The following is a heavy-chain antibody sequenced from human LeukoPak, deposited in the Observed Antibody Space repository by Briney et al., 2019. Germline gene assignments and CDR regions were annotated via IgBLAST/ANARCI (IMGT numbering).Heavy chain of an antibody. J-gene: IGHJ4*02. V-gene: IGHV3-33*01. CDR1: GFTFRNHG. D-gene: IGHD6-13*01. Sequence: GGSLRLSCEASGFTFRNHGMHWVRQPPGKGLEWVAVIWYDGSNQYYADSVKGRFTISRDNSKNTQSLQMNSLRAEDTAVYYCARDIASRRLDYWGQGTLVTVSS. CDR3: ARDIASRRLDY. CDR2: IWYDGSNQ.